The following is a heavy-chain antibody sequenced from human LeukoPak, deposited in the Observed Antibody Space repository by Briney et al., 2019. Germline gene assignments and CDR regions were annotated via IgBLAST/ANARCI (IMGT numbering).Heavy chain of an antibody. Sequence: SETLSLTCSVSGASVTSGGFYWGWLRQPPGKGPEWIATVYYTGSTYYNPSLKSRATISIDTSKNQFSLRLTSVTATDTAIYHCARHSGSGSLSRPFDPWGQGTLVTVSS. V-gene: IGHV4-39*01. CDR3: ARHSGSGSLSRPFDP. D-gene: IGHD3-10*01. CDR1: GASVTSGGFY. CDR2: VYYTGST. J-gene: IGHJ5*02.